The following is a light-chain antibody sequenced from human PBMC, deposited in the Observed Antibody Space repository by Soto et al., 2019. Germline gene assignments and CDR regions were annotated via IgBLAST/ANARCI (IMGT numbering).Light chain of an antibody. CDR2: KAS. CDR3: QEYNSGLT. J-gene: IGKJ4*01. V-gene: IGKV1-5*03. CDR1: QTISSW. Sequence: DIQMTQSPSTLSGSVGDRVTITCRASQTISSWLAWYQQKPGKAPKLLIYKASTLKSGVPSRFSGSGSGTEFTLTVSSLQPDDFATYYCQEYNSGLTFGGGTKVDIK.